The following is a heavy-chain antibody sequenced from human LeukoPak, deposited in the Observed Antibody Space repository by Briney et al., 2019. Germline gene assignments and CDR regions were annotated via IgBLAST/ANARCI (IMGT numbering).Heavy chain of an antibody. CDR1: GYSISSGYY. Sequence: SETLSLTCTVSGYSISSGYYWGWIRQPPGKGLEWIGSIYHSGSTYYNPSLKSRVTISVDTSKNQFSLKLSSVTAADTAVYYCARHGDILTGFDYWGQGTLVTVSS. J-gene: IGHJ4*02. D-gene: IGHD3-9*01. V-gene: IGHV4-38-2*02. CDR3: ARHGDILTGFDY. CDR2: IYHSGST.